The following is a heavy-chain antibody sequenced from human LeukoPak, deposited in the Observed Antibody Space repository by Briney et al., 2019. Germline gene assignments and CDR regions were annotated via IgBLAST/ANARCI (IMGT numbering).Heavy chain of an antibody. CDR2: ISGSGGST. D-gene: IGHD3-10*01. V-gene: IGHV3-23*01. CDR3: AKNDLTPMVRGVIDYYYYYMDV. CDR1: GFTFSSYA. J-gene: IGHJ6*03. Sequence: PGGSLRLSCAASGFTFSSYAMSWVRQAPGKGLEWVSAISGSGGSTYYADSVKGRFTISRDNSKNTLYLQMNSLRAEDTAVYYCAKNDLTPMVRGVIDYYYYYMDVWGKGTTVTVSS.